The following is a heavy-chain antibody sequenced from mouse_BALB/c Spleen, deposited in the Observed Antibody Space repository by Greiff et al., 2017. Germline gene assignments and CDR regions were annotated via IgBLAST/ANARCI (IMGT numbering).Heavy chain of an antibody. D-gene: IGHD2-12*01. V-gene: IGHV1-87*01. CDR1: GYTFTSYW. Sequence: VQLQQSGAELARPGASVKLSCKASGYTFTSYWMQWVKQRPGQGLEWIGAIYPGDGDTRYTQKFKGKATLTADKSSSTAYMQLSSLASEDSAVYYCARRLAYYYAMDDWGQGTSVTVSS. CDR2: IYPGDGDT. CDR3: ARRLAYYYAMDD. J-gene: IGHJ4*01.